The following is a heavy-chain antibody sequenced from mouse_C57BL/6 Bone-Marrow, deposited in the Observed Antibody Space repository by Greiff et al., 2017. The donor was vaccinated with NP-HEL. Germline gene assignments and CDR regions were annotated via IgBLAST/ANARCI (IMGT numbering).Heavy chain of an antibody. Sequence: VQLKESGAELVRPGASVKLSCTASGFNIKDDYMHWVKQRPEQGLEWIGWIDPENGDTEYASKFQGKATITADTSSNTAYLQLSSLTSEDTAVYYCTPLTVYFDYWGQGTTLTVSS. CDR2: IDPENGDT. V-gene: IGHV14-4*01. J-gene: IGHJ2*01. CDR3: TPLTVYFDY. CDR1: GFNIKDDY. D-gene: IGHD4-1*01.